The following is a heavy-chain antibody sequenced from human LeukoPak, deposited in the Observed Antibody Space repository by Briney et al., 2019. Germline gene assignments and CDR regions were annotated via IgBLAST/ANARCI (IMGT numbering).Heavy chain of an antibody. Sequence: GESLKISCKGSGYSFTSYWIGWVRQMPGKGLEWMGIIYPGDSDTRYSPSFQGQVTISADKSISTAYLQWSSLKASGTAMYYCARPGRDGYNSPYYFDYWGQGTLVTVSS. V-gene: IGHV5-51*01. D-gene: IGHD5-24*01. CDR2: IYPGDSDT. CDR1: GYSFTSYW. J-gene: IGHJ4*02. CDR3: ARPGRDGYNSPYYFDY.